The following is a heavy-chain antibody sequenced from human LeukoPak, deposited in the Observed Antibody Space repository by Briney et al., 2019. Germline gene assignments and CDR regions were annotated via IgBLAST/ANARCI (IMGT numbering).Heavy chain of an antibody. V-gene: IGHV4-61*02. CDR2: IYNSGST. Sequence: SQTLSLTCIVSGGSISRGSYYWHWIRQPAGKGLEWMGRIYNSGSTNYNPSLKSRVTIATDMSKNQVSLRLSSVTAADTAVYYCAIQTFGVVYFDSWGQGTLAIVSS. D-gene: IGHD3-10*01. CDR3: AIQTFGVVYFDS. J-gene: IGHJ4*02. CDR1: GGSISRGSYY.